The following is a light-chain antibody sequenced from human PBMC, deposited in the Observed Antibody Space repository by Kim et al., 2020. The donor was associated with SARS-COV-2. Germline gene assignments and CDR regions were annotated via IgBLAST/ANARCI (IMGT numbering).Light chain of an antibody. CDR2: TAS. CDR1: QTIRSY. J-gene: IGKJ1*01. V-gene: IGKV1-39*01. CDR3: QQSYSTPWT. Sequence: DIQMTQSPSSLSASVGDRVTITCRASQTIRSYLNWYQQKAGKVPKLLIYTASNVQSGVPSRFSGSGSGTDFTLTISSLQPEDFATYYCQQSYSTPWTFGQGTKVDIK.